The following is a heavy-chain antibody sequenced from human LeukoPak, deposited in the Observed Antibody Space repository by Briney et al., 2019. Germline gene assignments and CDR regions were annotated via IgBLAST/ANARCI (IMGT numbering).Heavy chain of an antibody. CDR3: AKEGIYYDSSGAAV. CDR1: GFTFSSYA. CDR2: ISGSGGST. J-gene: IGHJ4*02. D-gene: IGHD3-22*01. Sequence: GGSLRLSYAASGFTFSSYAMSWVRQAPGKGLEWVSAISGSGGSTYYADSVKGRFTISRDNSKNTLYLQMNSLRAEDTAVYYCAKEGIYYDSSGAAVWGQGTLVTVSS. V-gene: IGHV3-23*01.